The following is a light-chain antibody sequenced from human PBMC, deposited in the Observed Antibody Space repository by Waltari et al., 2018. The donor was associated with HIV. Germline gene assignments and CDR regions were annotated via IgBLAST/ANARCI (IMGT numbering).Light chain of an antibody. Sequence: SYVLTQPPSVSVAPGQTARITCGGNNIGSKSVHWYQKKPGQAPVLVVDDDSDQASGITGRFSGSNSGNTATLTISRVDAVDEADYYCQVWGSTTDHFYVFGTGTKVTVL. V-gene: IGLV3-21*02. J-gene: IGLJ1*01. CDR2: DDS. CDR3: QVWGSTTDHFYV. CDR1: NIGSKS.